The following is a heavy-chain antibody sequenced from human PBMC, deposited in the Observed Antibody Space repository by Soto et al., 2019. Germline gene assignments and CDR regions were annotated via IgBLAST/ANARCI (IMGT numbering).Heavy chain of an antibody. CDR3: AKSAPMNAGDKYYYDF. CDR1: GGTFSTFG. J-gene: IGHJ4*02. V-gene: IGHV1-69*01. Sequence: QVQLVQSGTEVKKTGSSVKVSCKASGGTFSTFGISWVRQAPGQGLEWMGGIIPFFGTARYSQKFEDRITITADESTNTVYMDLRSLTSEDTAIYYCAKSAPMNAGDKYYYDFWGQGALVTFSS. CDR2: IIPFFGTA. D-gene: IGHD4-17*01.